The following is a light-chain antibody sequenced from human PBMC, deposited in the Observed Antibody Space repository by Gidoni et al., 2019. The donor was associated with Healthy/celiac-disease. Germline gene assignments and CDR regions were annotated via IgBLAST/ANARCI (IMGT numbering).Light chain of an antibody. CDR1: QSVSSN. V-gene: IGKV3-15*01. Sequence: ELVMTQSPATLSVSPGARATLSCRASQSVSSNLAWYQQKPGQAPRLLIYGASTRATGIPARFSGSGSGTEFTLTISSLQSEDFAVYYCQQYNNWPPKYTFGQGTKLEIK. J-gene: IGKJ2*01. CDR2: GAS. CDR3: QQYNNWPPKYT.